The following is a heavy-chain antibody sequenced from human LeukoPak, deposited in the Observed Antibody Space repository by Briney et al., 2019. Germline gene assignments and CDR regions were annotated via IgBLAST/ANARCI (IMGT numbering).Heavy chain of an antibody. V-gene: IGHV3-30-3*01. CDR3: ARRDRSYDILTGYYSHGEDFDY. CDR2: ISYDGSNK. CDR1: GFTFSSYA. D-gene: IGHD3-9*01. J-gene: IGHJ4*02. Sequence: GRSLRLSCAASGFTFSSYAMHWVCQAPGKGLEWVAVISYDGSNKYYADSVKGRFTISRDNSKNTLYLQMNSLRAEDTAVYYCARRDRSYDILTGYYSHGEDFDYWGQGTLVTVSS.